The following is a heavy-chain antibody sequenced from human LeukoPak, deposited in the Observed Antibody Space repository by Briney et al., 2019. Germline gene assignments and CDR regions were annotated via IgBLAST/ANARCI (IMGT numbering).Heavy chain of an antibody. D-gene: IGHD2-2*01. Sequence: GGSLRLXCAASGFTFSSYAMSWDCQAPGKGLEWVSAISGSGGSTYYADSVKGRFTISRDNSKNTLYLQMNSLRAEDTAVYYCAKVPAIVVVPDNWFDPWGQGTLVTVSS. CDR1: GFTFSSYA. V-gene: IGHV3-23*01. J-gene: IGHJ5*02. CDR3: AKVPAIVVVPDNWFDP. CDR2: ISGSGGST.